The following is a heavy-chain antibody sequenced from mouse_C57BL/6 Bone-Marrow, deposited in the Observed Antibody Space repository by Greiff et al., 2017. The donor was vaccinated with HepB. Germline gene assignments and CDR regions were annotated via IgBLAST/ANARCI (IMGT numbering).Heavy chain of an antibody. CDR1: GFTFSSYA. Sequence: EVKLVESGEGLVKPGGSLKLSCAASGFTFSSYAMSWVRQTPEKRLEWVAYISSGGDYIYYADTVKGRFTISRDNARNTLYLQMSSLKSEDTAMYYCTRNYGSSYGAMDYWGQGTSVTVSS. D-gene: IGHD1-1*01. V-gene: IGHV5-9-1*02. CDR3: TRNYGSSYGAMDY. CDR2: ISSGGDYI. J-gene: IGHJ4*01.